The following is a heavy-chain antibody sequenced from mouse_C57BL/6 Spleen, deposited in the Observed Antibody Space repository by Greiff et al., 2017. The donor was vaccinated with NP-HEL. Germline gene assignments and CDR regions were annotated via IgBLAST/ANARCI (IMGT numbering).Heavy chain of an antibody. Sequence: VQLQQSGAELVRPGASVKLSCKASGYTFTDYYINWVKQRPGQGLEWIARIYPGSGNTYYNEKFKGKATLTAEKSSSTAYMQLSSLTSEDSAVYFCARDDYDGPYWGQGTSVTVSS. D-gene: IGHD2-4*01. V-gene: IGHV1-76*01. J-gene: IGHJ4*01. CDR3: ARDDYDGPY. CDR1: GYTFTDYY. CDR2: IYPGSGNT.